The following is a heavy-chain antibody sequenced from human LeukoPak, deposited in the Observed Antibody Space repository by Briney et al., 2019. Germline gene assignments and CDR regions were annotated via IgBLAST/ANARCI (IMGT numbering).Heavy chain of an antibody. V-gene: IGHV4-34*01. CDR2: INHSGST. Sequence: PSETLSLTCAVYGGSFSGYYWSWIRQPPGKGLEWIGEINHSGSTNYNPSLKSRVTISVDTSKNQFSLKLSSVTAADTAVYYCARCPVVVPAANYYYYYGMDVWGQGTTVTVSS. CDR3: ARCPVVVPAANYYYYYGMDV. CDR1: GGSFSGYY. J-gene: IGHJ6*02. D-gene: IGHD2-2*01.